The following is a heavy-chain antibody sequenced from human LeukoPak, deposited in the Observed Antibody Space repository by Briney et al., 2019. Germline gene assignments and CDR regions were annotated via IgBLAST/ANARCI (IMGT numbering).Heavy chain of an antibody. V-gene: IGHV4-31*03. CDR3: ARLFPGSKNPDDY. D-gene: IGHD3-10*01. CDR2: IYYSGST. Sequence: SQTLSLTCTVSGGSISSGGYYWSWIRQHPGKGLEWIGYIYYSGSTYYNPSLKSRVTISVDTSKNQFSLKLSSVTAADTAVYYCARLFPGSKNPDDYWGQGTLVTVSS. CDR1: GGSISSGGYY. J-gene: IGHJ4*02.